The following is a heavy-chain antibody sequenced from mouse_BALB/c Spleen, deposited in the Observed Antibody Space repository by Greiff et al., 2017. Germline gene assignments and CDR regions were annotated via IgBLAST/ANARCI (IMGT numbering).Heavy chain of an antibody. Sequence: VQLQQSGPELVKPGASVKMSCKASGYTFTSYVMHWVKQKPGQGLEWIGYINPYNDGTKYNEKFKGKATLTSDKSSSTAYMELSSLTSEDSAVYYCAREGVITTGGWFAYWGQGTLVTVSA. CDR2: INPYNDGT. V-gene: IGHV1-14*01. CDR3: AREGVITTGGWFAY. J-gene: IGHJ3*01. D-gene: IGHD2-4*01. CDR1: GYTFTSYV.